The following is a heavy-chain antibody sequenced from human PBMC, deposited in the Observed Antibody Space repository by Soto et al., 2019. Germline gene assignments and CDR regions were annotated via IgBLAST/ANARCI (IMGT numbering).Heavy chain of an antibody. V-gene: IGHV6-1*01. CDR1: GDSVSSYSAA. CDR2: TYYRSRFFS. D-gene: IGHD3-10*01. J-gene: IGHJ5*02. Sequence: QTLSLTCAISGDSVSSYSAAWNWIRQSPSGGLEWLGRTYYRSRFFSDYAESVKSRIIINPDTSKNQFSLQLKSVTPEDTAVYYCVRDRYSSSGWFDPWGQGTPVTVSS. CDR3: VRDRYSSSGWFDP.